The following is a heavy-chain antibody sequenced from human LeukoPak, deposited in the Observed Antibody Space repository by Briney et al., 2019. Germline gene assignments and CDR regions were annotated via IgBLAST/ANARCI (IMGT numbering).Heavy chain of an antibody. CDR2: INPNSGGT. V-gene: IGHV1-2*02. J-gene: IGHJ6*03. CDR1: GYTFTGYY. D-gene: IGHD3-3*01. Sequence: ASVKVSCKASGYTFTGYYMHWARQAPGQGLEWMGWINPNSGGTNYAQKFQGRVTMTRDTSISTAYMELSRLRSDDTAVYHCARDFSPPDDFWSGYYSIYPSYYYMFVWGKGTTVTVSS. CDR3: ARDFSPPDDFWSGYYSIYPSYYYMFV.